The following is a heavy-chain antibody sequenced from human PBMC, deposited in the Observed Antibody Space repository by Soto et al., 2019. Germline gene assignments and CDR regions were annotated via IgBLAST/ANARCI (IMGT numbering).Heavy chain of an antibody. Sequence: QVQLQQSGPGLVKPSQTLSLTCTVSWDSISSDYYHLTWIRQSPGKGLECIGYIHHSGSILYNPSLKSRVTISVDTSKNQFSLPLTSVTAADTAVYFCAREDDGGDSLDVWGQGTTVTVSS. CDR3: AREDDGGDSLDV. J-gene: IGHJ6*02. D-gene: IGHD2-21*02. CDR1: WDSISSDYYH. V-gene: IGHV4-30-4*08. CDR2: IHHSGSI.